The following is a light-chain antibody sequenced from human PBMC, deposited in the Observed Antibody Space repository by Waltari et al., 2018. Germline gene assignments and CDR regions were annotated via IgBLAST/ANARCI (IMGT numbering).Light chain of an antibody. J-gene: IGLJ3*02. CDR3: NSRDSSGDWV. V-gene: IGLV3-19*01. CDR1: SLRSYY. Sequence: SSELTQDPAVSVALGQTVRITCQGDSLRSYYASWYQQKPGQAPVLVIYGKNNRPSGTPGRFSGSSSGNTASLTITGAQAEDEADYYCNSRDSSGDWVFGGGTKLTVL. CDR2: GKN.